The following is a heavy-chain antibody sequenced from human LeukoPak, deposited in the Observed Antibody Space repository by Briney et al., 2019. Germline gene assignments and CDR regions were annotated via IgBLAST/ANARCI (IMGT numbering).Heavy chain of an antibody. CDR3: ARDLRMVRGVYPFDI. J-gene: IGHJ3*02. Sequence: GGSLRLSCTASGFTFSGHWIHWVRQPPGMGLVWVSRINERGTDSMYAESVKGRFTISRDNAKNSLYLQMNSLRAEDTAVYYCARDLRMVRGVYPFDIWGQGTMVTVSS. CDR2: INERGTDS. V-gene: IGHV3-74*03. D-gene: IGHD3-10*01. CDR1: GFTFSGHW.